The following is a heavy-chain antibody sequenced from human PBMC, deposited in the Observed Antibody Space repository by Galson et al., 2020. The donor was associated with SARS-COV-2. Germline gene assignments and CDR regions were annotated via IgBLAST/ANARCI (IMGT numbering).Heavy chain of an antibody. CDR1: GFTLSSYA. D-gene: IGHD6-13*01. V-gene: IGHV3-30*04. CDR3: ARGDIAAAVTDAFDI. J-gene: IGHJ3*02. Sequence: GESLKISCAASGFTLSSYAMHWVRQAPGKGLEWVAVISYDGSNKYYADSVKGRFTISRDNSKNTLYLQMNSLRAEDTAVYYCARGDIAAAVTDAFDIWGQGTMVTVSS. CDR2: ISYDGSNK.